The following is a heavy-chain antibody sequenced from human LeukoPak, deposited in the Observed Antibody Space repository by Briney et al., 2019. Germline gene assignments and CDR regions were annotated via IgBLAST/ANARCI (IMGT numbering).Heavy chain of an antibody. V-gene: IGHV1-18*01. D-gene: IGHD6-6*01. CDR1: GYGFINYG. J-gene: IGHJ4*02. CDR2: RSIYNGNT. CDR3: ARGGPFPSSSSSREYYLDY. Sequence: ASVKVPCKASGYGFINYGISWVRQAPGQGLEWMGWRSIYNGNTDYKLQGRVTMTTDTSMNTAYMEVRSLRSDDTAVYYCARGGPFPSSSSSREYYLDYWGQGTLVTVSS.